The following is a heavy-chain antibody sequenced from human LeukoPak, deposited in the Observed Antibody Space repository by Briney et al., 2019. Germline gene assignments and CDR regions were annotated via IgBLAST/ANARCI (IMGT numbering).Heavy chain of an antibody. J-gene: IGHJ4*02. CDR1: GFTFSSYA. CDR3: AKAQRIAVAVRYFDY. D-gene: IGHD6-19*01. CDR2: ISGSGGST. Sequence: GGSLRLSCAASGFTFSSYAMSWVRQAPGKGLGWVSAISGSGGSTYYADSVKGRFTISRDNSKNTLYLQMNSLRAEDTAVYYCAKAQRIAVAVRYFDYWGQGTLVTVSS. V-gene: IGHV3-23*01.